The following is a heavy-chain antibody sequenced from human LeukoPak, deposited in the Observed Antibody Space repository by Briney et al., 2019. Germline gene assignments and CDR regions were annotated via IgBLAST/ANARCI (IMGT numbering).Heavy chain of an antibody. Sequence: GASVKVSCKASGYTFTDYYIHWVRQAPGQGLEWMGWINPNSGDTNYAQKFQGRVTMTRDTSISTAYMELSRLRSDDTAVYYCARDVVLVGAYCGGDCYSDAFDIWGQGTMVTVSS. J-gene: IGHJ3*02. CDR1: GYTFTDYY. CDR2: INPNSGDT. D-gene: IGHD2-21*02. CDR3: ARDVVLVGAYCGGDCYSDAFDI. V-gene: IGHV1-2*02.